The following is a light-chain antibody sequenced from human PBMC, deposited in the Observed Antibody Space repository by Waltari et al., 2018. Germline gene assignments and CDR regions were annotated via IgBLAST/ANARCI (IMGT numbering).Light chain of an antibody. CDR2: GAS. CDR3: QQYGSSPRT. J-gene: IGKJ2*01. V-gene: IGKV3-20*01. CDR1: QSVSSSY. Sequence: EIVLTQSPGTLSLYPGERATLSCRARQSVSSSYLAWYQQKPGQAPRLLIYGASSRATGIPDRFSGSGSGTDFTLTISRLEPEDFAVYYCQQYGSSPRTFGQGTKLEIK.